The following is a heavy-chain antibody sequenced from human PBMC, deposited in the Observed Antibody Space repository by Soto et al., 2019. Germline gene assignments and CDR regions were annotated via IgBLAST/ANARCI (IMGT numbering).Heavy chain of an antibody. CDR1: GFTFSSYA. Sequence: QVQLVESGGGVVQPGRSLRLSCAASGFTFSSYAMHWVRQAPGKGLEWVAVISYDGSNKYYADSVKGRFTISRDNSKNTLYLQMNSLRAEDTAVYYCARVLTPYCRSTSCYSGLRNWGQGTLVTVSS. V-gene: IGHV3-30-3*01. CDR3: ARVLTPYCRSTSCYSGLRN. CDR2: ISYDGSNK. J-gene: IGHJ4*02. D-gene: IGHD2-2*01.